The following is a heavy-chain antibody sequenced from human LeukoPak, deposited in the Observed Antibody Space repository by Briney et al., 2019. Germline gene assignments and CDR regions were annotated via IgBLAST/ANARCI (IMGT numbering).Heavy chain of an antibody. CDR3: AKGGKWDVTPFDY. CDR2: ISGGGGST. CDR1: GFTFTSYS. J-gene: IGHJ4*02. V-gene: IGHV3-23*01. D-gene: IGHD1-26*01. Sequence: GGSLRLSCAASGFTFTSYSKNWVRQAPGKGLEWVSTISGGGGSTYYADSVKGRFTISRDNSKNTLYLQVNSLRAEDTAVYYCAKGGKWDVTPFDYWGQGTLVTVSS.